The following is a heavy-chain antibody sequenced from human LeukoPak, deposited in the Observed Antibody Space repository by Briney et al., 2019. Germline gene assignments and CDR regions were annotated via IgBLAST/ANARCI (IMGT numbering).Heavy chain of an antibody. CDR1: GFTFSSFA. Sequence: GSLRLSCAASGFTFSSFAMSWVRQAPGKGLEWIGRIYTSGSTNYNSSLKSRVTISVDTSKNQFSLKLSSVTAADTAVYYCARERYYYDSSGYYYEQYYYYYYMDVWGKGTTVTVSS. CDR2: IYTSGST. J-gene: IGHJ6*03. D-gene: IGHD3-22*01. CDR3: ARERYYYDSSGYYYEQYYYYYYMDV. V-gene: IGHV4-4*08.